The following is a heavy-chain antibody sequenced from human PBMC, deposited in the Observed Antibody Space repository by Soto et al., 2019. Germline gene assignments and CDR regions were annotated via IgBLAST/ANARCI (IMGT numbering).Heavy chain of an antibody. V-gene: IGHV1-46*01. CDR1: GCTFSSQY. CDR3: GRGLSVSCGIVD. Sequence: ASVKVSCKASGCTFSSQYIHWVRQAPGQGLEWMGGIGPEVGTTKYAQKFQGRVTITMDMSITTVYMELSNLSSEDTAVYYCGRGLSVSCGIVDWGQGPTVTVSS. CDR2: IGPEVGTT. J-gene: IGHJ6*02.